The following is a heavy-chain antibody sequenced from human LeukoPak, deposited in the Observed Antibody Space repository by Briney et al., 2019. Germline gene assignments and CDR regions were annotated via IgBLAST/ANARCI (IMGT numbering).Heavy chain of an antibody. J-gene: IGHJ4*02. CDR3: ARGRYQNDFWSGYLDY. D-gene: IGHD3-3*01. Sequence: SETLSLTCAVYGGSFSGYYWSWIRQPPGKGQEWIGEINHSGSTNYNPSLKSRVTISVDTSKNQFSLKLSSVTAADTAVYYCARGRYQNDFWSGYLDYWGQGTLVTVSS. CDR2: INHSGST. CDR1: GGSFSGYY. V-gene: IGHV4-34*01.